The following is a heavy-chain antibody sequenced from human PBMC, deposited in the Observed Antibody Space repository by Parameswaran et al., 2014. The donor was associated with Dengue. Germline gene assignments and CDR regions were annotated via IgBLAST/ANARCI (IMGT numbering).Heavy chain of an antibody. J-gene: IGHJ4*02. CDR2: INPNSGGT. D-gene: IGHD6-19*01. CDR3: ARDPGIAVAEEYYFDY. Sequence: WVRQAPGQGLEWMGWINPNSGGTNYAQKFQGWVTMTRDTSISTAYMELSRLRSDDTAVYYCARDPGIAVAEEYYFDYWGQGTLVTVSS. V-gene: IGHV1-2*04.